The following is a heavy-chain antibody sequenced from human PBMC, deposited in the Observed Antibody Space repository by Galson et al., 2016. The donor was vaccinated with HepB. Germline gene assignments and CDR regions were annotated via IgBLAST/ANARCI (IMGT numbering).Heavy chain of an antibody. CDR2: IVPILGMS. Sequence: SVKVSCKASGGTFSSYAFSWVRQASGQGLEWMGRIVPILGMSNYAQKFQGRVTIARDTSANTAYMELSSLRSEDTAVYYCARGGNYYTLDYWGQGTLVTVSS. D-gene: IGHD1-26*01. CDR3: ARGGNYYTLDY. CDR1: GGTFSSYA. V-gene: IGHV1-69*04. J-gene: IGHJ4*02.